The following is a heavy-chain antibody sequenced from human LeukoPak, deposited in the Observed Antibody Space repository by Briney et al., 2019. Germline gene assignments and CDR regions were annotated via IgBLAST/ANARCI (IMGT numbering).Heavy chain of an antibody. D-gene: IGHD3-22*01. V-gene: IGHV4-39*01. CDR2: IYYSGST. CDR3: ARQTSGYYVDY. J-gene: IGHJ4*02. Sequence: SETLSLTCTVSGGSISSSSYYWGWIRQPPGKGLERVGFIYYSGSTYYNPSLKSRVTISVDTSKNQFSLKLSSVTAADTAVYYCARQTSGYYVDYWGQGSLVTVSS. CDR1: GGSISSSSYY.